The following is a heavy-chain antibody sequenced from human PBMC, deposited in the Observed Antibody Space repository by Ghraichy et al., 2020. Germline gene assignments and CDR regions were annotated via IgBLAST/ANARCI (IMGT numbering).Heavy chain of an antibody. D-gene: IGHD1/OR15-1a*01. J-gene: IGHJ4*02. Sequence: SQTLSLTCVIAGDSVSSNSAAWNWIRQSPWRGLEWLGRTYYRSKWYSNYAVSVRSRITINPDTSKNQFSLQLNSVTPEDTAVYYCAREQTKETLDYWGQGTLVTVSS. CDR1: GDSVSSNSAA. CDR2: TYYRSKWYS. V-gene: IGHV6-1*01. CDR3: AREQTKETLDY.